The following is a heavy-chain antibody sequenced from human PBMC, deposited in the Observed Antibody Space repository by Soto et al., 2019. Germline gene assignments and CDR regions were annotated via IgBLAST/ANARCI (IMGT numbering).Heavy chain of an antibody. Sequence: PSETLSLTCTVSGGSISSGGYYWSWIRQHPGKGLEWIGYIYYSGSTYYNPSLKSRVTISVDTSKNQFSLKLSSVTAADTAVYYCARDRWYYYGSGSYYINWFDPWGQGTLVTVSS. J-gene: IGHJ5*02. CDR3: ARDRWYYYGSGSYYINWFDP. CDR1: GGSISSGGYY. V-gene: IGHV4-31*03. CDR2: IYYSGST. D-gene: IGHD3-10*01.